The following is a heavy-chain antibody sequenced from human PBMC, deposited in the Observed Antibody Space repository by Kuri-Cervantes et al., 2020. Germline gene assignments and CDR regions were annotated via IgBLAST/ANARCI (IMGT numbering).Heavy chain of an antibody. CDR3: ASPRTADYGDYAPSGGYYGMDV. D-gene: IGHD4-17*01. Sequence: SQTLSLTCAVYGGSFSGYYWSWIRQPPGKGLEWIGEINHSGSTNYNPSLKSRVTISVDTSKNHFSLKLSSVTAADTAVYYCASPRTADYGDYAPSGGYYGMDVWGQGTTVTVSS. CDR1: GGSFSGYY. CDR2: INHSGST. V-gene: IGHV4-34*01. J-gene: IGHJ6*02.